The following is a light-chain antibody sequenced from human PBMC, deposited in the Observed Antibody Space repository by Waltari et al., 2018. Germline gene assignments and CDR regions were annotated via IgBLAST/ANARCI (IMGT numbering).Light chain of an antibody. CDR1: SRDVGTHKR. CDR2: AVS. V-gene: IGLV2-23*02. J-gene: IGLJ2*01. CDR3: SSYAGSSKGV. Sequence: SALTQPASVSGSPGQSITISCTVTSRDVGTHKRVSWYQQLPGKAPKLMISAVSNRPSGFSDRFSGAKSGDMASLTISGLQPEDEAEYFCSSYAGSSKGVFGGGTKVTVL.